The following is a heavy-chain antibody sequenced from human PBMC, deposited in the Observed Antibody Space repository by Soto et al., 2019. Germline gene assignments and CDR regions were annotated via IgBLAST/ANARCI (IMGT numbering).Heavy chain of an antibody. D-gene: IGHD1-1*01. Sequence: QVQLVESGGGVVQPGTSLSLSCAASGFIFNNYGMQWVRQAPGKGLEWVAVIWHDGSNYGYADSVKGRFPVSRDNSKNTLYLQMNSLRAEDTAVYYCPRDPGNDEAIDYWGQGTLVTVSS. CDR2: IWHDGSNY. V-gene: IGHV3-33*01. J-gene: IGHJ4*02. CDR3: PRDPGNDEAIDY. CDR1: GFIFNNYG.